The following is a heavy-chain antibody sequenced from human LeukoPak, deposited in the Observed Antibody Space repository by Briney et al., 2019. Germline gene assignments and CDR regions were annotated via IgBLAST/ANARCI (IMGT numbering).Heavy chain of an antibody. CDR2: ISSSSRYI. CDR1: GFTFSSYS. V-gene: IGHV3-21*01. D-gene: IGHD4-17*01. J-gene: IGHJ4*02. Sequence: TGGSLRLSCAASGFTFSSYSMNWVRQAPGKGLEWVSSISSSSRYIYYADSVKGRFTISRDNAKNSLYLQMNSLRAEDTAVYYCARAFRDDYGDVKFDYWGQGTLVTVSS. CDR3: ARAFRDDYGDVKFDY.